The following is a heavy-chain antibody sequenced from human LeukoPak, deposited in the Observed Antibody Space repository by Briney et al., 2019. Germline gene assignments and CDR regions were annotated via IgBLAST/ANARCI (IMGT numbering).Heavy chain of an antibody. J-gene: IGHJ4*02. CDR1: GFTFSSYS. D-gene: IGHD6-19*01. CDR2: ISSSSSYI. V-gene: IGHV3-21*01. CDR3: ARDLKFTKYSSGTKGQQPFDY. Sequence: GGSLRLSCAASGFTFSSYSMNWVRQAPGKGLEWVSSISSSSSYIYYADSVKGRFTISRDNAKNSLYLQMNSLRAEDTAVYYCARDLKFTKYSSGTKGQQPFDYWGQGTLVTVSS.